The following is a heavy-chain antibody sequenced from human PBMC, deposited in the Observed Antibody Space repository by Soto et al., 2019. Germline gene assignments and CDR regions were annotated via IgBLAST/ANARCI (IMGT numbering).Heavy chain of an antibody. D-gene: IGHD3-22*01. Sequence: SETLSLTCTVSGGSISSYYWSWIRQPPGKGLEWVGYVYYSGSTNYNPSLKSRVTISVDTSKNQFSLKLNSVTAADTAVYYCARDPYYYDSSGYSYGMDVWGQGTTVTVSS. V-gene: IGHV4-59*01. CDR2: VYYSGST. CDR3: ARDPYYYDSSGYSYGMDV. J-gene: IGHJ6*02. CDR1: GGSISSYY.